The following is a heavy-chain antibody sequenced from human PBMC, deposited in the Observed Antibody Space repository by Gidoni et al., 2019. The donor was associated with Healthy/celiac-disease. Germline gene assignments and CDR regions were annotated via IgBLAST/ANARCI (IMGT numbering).Heavy chain of an antibody. CDR2: IRGSGGST. V-gene: IGHV3-23*01. Sequence: EVQLLESGGGLVQPGGSLSLSCAASGFTFSSYAMSWVRQAPGKGLEWVSAIRGSGGSTYYADSVKGRFTISRDNSKNTLYLQMNSLRAEDTAVYYCAKGRLAARPFDYWGQGTLVTVSS. CDR1: GFTFSSYA. CDR3: AKGRLAARPFDY. J-gene: IGHJ4*02. D-gene: IGHD6-6*01.